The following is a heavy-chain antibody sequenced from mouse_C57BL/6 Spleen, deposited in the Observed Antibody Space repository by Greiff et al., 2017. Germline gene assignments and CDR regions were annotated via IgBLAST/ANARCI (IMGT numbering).Heavy chain of an antibody. CDR1: GYTFTSYG. CDR3: AREIITTVVATNYYAMDY. Sequence: VKLQESGAELARPGASVKLSCKASGYTFTSYGISWVKQRTGQGLEWIGEIYPRSGKTYYNEKFKGKATLTADKSSITAYMELRSLTSEDSAVYFCAREIITTVVATNYYAMDYWGQGTSVTVSS. CDR2: IYPRSGKT. V-gene: IGHV1-81*01. J-gene: IGHJ4*01. D-gene: IGHD1-1*01.